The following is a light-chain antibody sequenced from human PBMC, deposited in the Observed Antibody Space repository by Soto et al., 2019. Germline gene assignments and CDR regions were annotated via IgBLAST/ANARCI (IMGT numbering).Light chain of an antibody. J-gene: IGKJ2*01. V-gene: IGKV3-20*01. CDR1: QTVSNNY. CDR2: GSS. Sequence: EVVLTQSPGTLSLSPGERATLSCRASQTVSNNYLAWYQHKPCQSPTLLIFGSSDRATGIPDRFSGSGSGTDFTLTISILEPEDFAVYYCQQYGSSPPYTFGQGNKLEI. CDR3: QQYGSSPPYT.